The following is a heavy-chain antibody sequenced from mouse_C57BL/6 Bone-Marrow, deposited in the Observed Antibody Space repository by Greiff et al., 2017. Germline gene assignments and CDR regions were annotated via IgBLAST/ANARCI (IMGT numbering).Heavy chain of an antibody. D-gene: IGHD4-1*01. V-gene: IGHV1-69*01. J-gene: IGHJ4*01. CDR1: GYTFTSYW. Sequence: QVQLQQPGAELVMPGASVKLSCKASGYTFTSYWMHWVKQRPGQGLEWIGEIDPSDSYTNYNQKFKGKSTLTVDKSSSTAYMQLSSLTSEDSAVYYCARNWAMDYWGQGTSDTVSS. CDR3: ARNWAMDY. CDR2: IDPSDSYT.